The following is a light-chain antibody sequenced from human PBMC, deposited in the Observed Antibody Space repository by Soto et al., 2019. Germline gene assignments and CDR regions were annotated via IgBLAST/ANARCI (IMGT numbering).Light chain of an antibody. J-gene: IGLJ2*01. Sequence: QSALTQPASVSGSPGQSIPISCAGTSGDIGAYNYVSWYQQHPGKAPKLMIYDVNIWPSGVSNRFSGSKSGNTASLTISGLESEDEADYYCTSCTTSTTMIFGGGTKLTVL. CDR3: TSCTTSTTMI. CDR1: SGDIGAYNY. CDR2: DVN. V-gene: IGLV2-14*03.